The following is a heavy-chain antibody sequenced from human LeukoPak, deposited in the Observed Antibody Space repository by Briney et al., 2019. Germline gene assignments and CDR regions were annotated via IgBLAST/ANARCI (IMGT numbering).Heavy chain of an antibody. CDR2: LYSGGST. CDR3: ARDPRYCGGGSCRPPGAFDI. V-gene: IGHV3-66*01. J-gene: IGHJ3*02. D-gene: IGHD2-15*01. Sequence: PGRSLRPSCAASGFTVSSNYMSWFRQAPGKGLEWVSLLYSGGSTYYADSVKGRFTISRDNCKNTVFLQMNSLRAEDTAVYYCARDPRYCGGGSCRPPGAFDIWGQGTRVTVSS. CDR1: GFTVSSNY.